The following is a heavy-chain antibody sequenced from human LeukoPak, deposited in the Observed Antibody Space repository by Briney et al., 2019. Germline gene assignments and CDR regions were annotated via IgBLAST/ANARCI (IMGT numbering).Heavy chain of an antibody. V-gene: IGHV3-48*04. CDR3: ARESYYGSGSYWEGHFDY. CDR2: ISSSSSTI. J-gene: IGHJ4*02. D-gene: IGHD3-10*01. CDR1: GFTFSSYS. Sequence: GSLRLSCAASGFTFSSYSMNWVRQAPGKGLEWVSYISSSSSTIYYADSVKGRFTISRDNAKNSLYLQMNSLRAEDTAVYYCARESYYGSGSYWEGHFDYWGQGTLVTVSS.